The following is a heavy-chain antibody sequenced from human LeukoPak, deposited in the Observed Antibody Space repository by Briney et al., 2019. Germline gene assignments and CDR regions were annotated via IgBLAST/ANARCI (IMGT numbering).Heavy chain of an antibody. CDR1: GGSISSSSYY. D-gene: IGHD4-17*01. CDR2: IYYSGST. V-gene: IGHV4-39*07. J-gene: IGHJ4*02. CDR3: AGRGDYPGIFDY. Sequence: SETLSLTCTVSGGSISSSSYYWGWIRQPPGKGLEWIGSIYYSGSTYYNPSLKSRVTISVDTSKNQFSLKLSSVTAADTAVYYCAGRGDYPGIFDYWGQGTLVTVSS.